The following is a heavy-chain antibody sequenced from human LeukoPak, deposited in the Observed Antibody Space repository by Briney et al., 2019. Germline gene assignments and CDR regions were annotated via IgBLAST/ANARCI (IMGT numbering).Heavy chain of an antibody. CDR2: IIPIFDTA. CDR3: ARAPRSSWYYYYYGMDV. D-gene: IGHD6-13*01. J-gene: IGHJ6*02. CDR1: GDTFNNHA. V-gene: IGHV1-69*13. Sequence: SVKVSCKASGDTFNNHAISWVRQAPGQGLEWMGGIIPIFDTANYAQKFQGRVTITADESTSTAYMELSSLRSEDTAVYYCARAPRSSWYYYYYGMDVWGQGPRSPSP.